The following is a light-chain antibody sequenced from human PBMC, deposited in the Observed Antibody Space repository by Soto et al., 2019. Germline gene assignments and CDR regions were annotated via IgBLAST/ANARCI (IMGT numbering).Light chain of an antibody. Sequence: QSALTQPASVSGSPGQSITISCNGTSSDVGNYNLVSWYQQKSGRAPKLIIYEGTKRPSGISNRFSGSKSGNTASLTISGLQVDDEADYYCCSYAASNVVFGGGTKVTVL. CDR3: CSYAASNVV. V-gene: IGLV2-23*01. J-gene: IGLJ2*01. CDR1: SSDVGNYNL. CDR2: EGT.